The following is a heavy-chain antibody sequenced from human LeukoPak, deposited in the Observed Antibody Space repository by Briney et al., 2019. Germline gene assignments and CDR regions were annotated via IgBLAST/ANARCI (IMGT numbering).Heavy chain of an antibody. V-gene: IGHV4-59*12. D-gene: IGHD5-18*01. J-gene: IGHJ4*02. CDR3: ARGPPRGYSYGQDFDY. CDR2: IYYSGST. Sequence: PSETLSLTCTVSGGSISSYYWSWIRQPPGKGLEWIGYIYYSGSTNYNPSLKSRVTISVDTSKNQFSLKLSSVTAADTAVYYCARGPPRGYSYGQDFDYWGQGTLVAVSS. CDR1: GGSISSYY.